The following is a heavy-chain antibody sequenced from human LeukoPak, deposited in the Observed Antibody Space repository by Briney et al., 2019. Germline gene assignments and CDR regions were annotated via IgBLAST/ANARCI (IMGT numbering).Heavy chain of an antibody. J-gene: IGHJ4*02. D-gene: IGHD6-13*01. CDR3: ARDRSISAAGDTY. CDR2: VNRDGSST. CDR1: GFTFGDYW. V-gene: IGHV3-74*01. Sequence: PGGSLRLSCAASGFTFGDYWMHWVRQAPGKGLVWVSRVNRDGSSTSYADSVKGRFTISRDKAKNTLSLQMNSLRAEDTAVYYCARDRSISAAGDTYWGQGTLVTVSS.